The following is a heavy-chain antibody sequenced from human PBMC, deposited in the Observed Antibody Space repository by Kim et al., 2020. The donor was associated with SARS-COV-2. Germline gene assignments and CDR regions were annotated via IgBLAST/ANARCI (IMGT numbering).Heavy chain of an antibody. V-gene: IGHV4-39*01. D-gene: IGHD4-17*01. CDR2: YSGST. CDR3: ARLRTTSY. J-gene: IGHJ4*02. Sequence: YSGSTYYNPSLKSRVTISVDTSKNQFSLKLTSVTAEDTAVYYCARLRTTSYWGQGTLVTVSS.